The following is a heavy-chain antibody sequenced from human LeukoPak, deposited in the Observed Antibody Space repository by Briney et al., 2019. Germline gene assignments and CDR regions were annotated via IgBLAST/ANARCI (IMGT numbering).Heavy chain of an antibody. CDR3: ARDPVEWELLLDY. D-gene: IGHD1-26*01. CDR2: MNIDGSEK. CDR1: GFTFSSYW. V-gene: IGHV3-7*01. J-gene: IGHJ4*02. Sequence: GGSLRLSCAASGFTFSSYWMGWVRQAPGKRLEWVANMNIDGSEKYYADSAKGRFTISRDNARDSVYLQMNSLRVEDTAVYYCARDPVEWELLLDYWGQGTLVTVSS.